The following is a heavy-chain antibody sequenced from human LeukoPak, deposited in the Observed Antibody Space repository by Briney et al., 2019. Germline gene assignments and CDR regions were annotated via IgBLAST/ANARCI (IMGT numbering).Heavy chain of an antibody. CDR2: IIWNSGSI. V-gene: IGHV3-9*01. D-gene: IGHD6-6*01. CDR3: ATTKGGESIAARLGVDY. Sequence: GGSLRLSCAASGFTFDDYAIHWVRQAPGKGLEWVSGIIWQAPGKGLEWVSGIIWNSGSIGYADSVKGRFTISRDNAKNSLYLQMNSLRAEDTAVYYCATTKGGESIAARLGVDYWGQGTLVTVSS. J-gene: IGHJ4*02. CDR1: GFTFDDYA.